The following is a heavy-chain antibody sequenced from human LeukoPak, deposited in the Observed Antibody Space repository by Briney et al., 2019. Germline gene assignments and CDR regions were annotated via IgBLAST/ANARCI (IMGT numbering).Heavy chain of an antibody. Sequence: SQTLSLTCTVSGGSVSSGGYFWSWIRQRPGKGLEWIGHIYNNDITYYSLSLKSRLSISVDTSRNQFSLSLSSVTAADTAVYYCARLAGGYSYGTPGYWGQGTLVTVSS. J-gene: IGHJ4*02. CDR3: ARLAGGYSYGTPGY. CDR2: IYNNDIT. V-gene: IGHV4-31*03. D-gene: IGHD5-18*01. CDR1: GGSVSSGGYF.